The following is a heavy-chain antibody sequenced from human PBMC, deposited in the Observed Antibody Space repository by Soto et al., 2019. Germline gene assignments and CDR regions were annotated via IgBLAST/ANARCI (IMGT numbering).Heavy chain of an antibody. CDR3: ARREIQGPIDY. V-gene: IGHV4-28*01. Sequence: QVQLQESGPGLVKPSDTLSLTCAVSGYSISSSNWWGWIRQPPGKGLEWIGYIYYSGTTYYNPSLKGRVTMSVDAAKNQFSLKLTSVTAVDTAVYYCARREIQGPIDYWGQGTLVTVSS. CDR1: GYSISSSNW. CDR2: IYYSGTT. D-gene: IGHD1-26*01. J-gene: IGHJ4*02.